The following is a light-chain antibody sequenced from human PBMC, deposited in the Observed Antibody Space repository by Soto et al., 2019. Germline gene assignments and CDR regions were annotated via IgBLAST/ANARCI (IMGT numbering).Light chain of an antibody. CDR2: AAS. CDR1: QSINNY. J-gene: IGKJ2*01. V-gene: IGKV1-39*01. Sequence: DIQMTQSPSSLSASVGDRVTITCRASQSINNYLNWYQQKPGKAPQLLIYAASSLQTGVPSRFSGSGSGTDFTLTISSMQPEDFATYYCQQSYSTPPNTFGQGTKLEIK. CDR3: QQSYSTPPNT.